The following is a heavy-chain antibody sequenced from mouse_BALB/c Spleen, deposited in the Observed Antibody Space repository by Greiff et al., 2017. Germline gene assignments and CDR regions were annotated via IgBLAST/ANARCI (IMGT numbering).Heavy chain of an antibody. CDR3: ARVEVRRGRAALYYAMDY. J-gene: IGHJ4*01. Sequence: QVQLKESGPGLVAPSQSLSITCTVSGFSLTGYGVNWVRQPPGKGLEWLGMIWGDGSTDYNSALKSRLSISKDNSKSQVFLKMNSLQTDDTARYYCARVEVRRGRAALYYAMDYWGQGTSVTVSS. V-gene: IGHV2-6-7*01. CDR1: GFSLTGYG. D-gene: IGHD2-14*01. CDR2: IWGDGST.